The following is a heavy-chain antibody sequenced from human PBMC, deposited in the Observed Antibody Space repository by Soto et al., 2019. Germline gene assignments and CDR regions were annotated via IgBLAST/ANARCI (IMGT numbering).Heavy chain of an antibody. Sequence: SQTLSLTCAIAGDSVSSSSVTWNWIRQSPSRGLEWLGRTYYRSKWYNDYAESVKSRITINPDTSKNQFSLQMNSLRGEDTAVYYCARDNYGEDYWGQGTLVTVSS. D-gene: IGHD4-17*01. CDR2: TYYRSKWYN. V-gene: IGHV6-1*01. CDR1: GDSVSSSSVT. CDR3: ARDNYGEDY. J-gene: IGHJ4*02.